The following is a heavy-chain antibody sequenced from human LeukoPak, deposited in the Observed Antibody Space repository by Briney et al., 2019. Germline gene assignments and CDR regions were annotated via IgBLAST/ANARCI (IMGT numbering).Heavy chain of an antibody. CDR3: ARGPPANYDILTGYPMGPFDY. V-gene: IGHV4-59*12. D-gene: IGHD3-9*01. Sequence: SETLSLTCTVSGGSISSYYWNWMRQPPGKGLEWIGYIYYSGSTYYNPSLKSRVTISVDTSKNQFSLKLSSVTAADTAVYYCARGPPANYDILTGYPMGPFDYWGQGTLVTVSS. CDR1: GGSISSYY. CDR2: IYYSGST. J-gene: IGHJ4*02.